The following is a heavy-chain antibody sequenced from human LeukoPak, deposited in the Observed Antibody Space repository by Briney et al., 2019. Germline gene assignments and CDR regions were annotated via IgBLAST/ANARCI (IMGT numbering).Heavy chain of an antibody. Sequence: GASVKVSCKASGGTFSSYAISWVRQATGQGLEWMGWMNPNSGNTGYAQKFQGRVTMTRNTSISTAYMELSSLRSEDTAVYYCARGERGYSYVDYWGQGTLVTVSS. CDR1: GGTFSSYA. CDR3: ARGERGYSYVDY. CDR2: MNPNSGNT. V-gene: IGHV1-8*02. J-gene: IGHJ4*02. D-gene: IGHD5-18*01.